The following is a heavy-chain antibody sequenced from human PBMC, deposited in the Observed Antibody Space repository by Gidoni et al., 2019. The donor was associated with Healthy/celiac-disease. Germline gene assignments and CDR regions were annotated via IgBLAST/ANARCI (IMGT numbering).Heavy chain of an antibody. CDR2: IYYSGST. J-gene: IGHJ3*02. Sequence: QLQLQESGPGLVKPSETLSLTCTVSGGSISSSSYYWGWIRQPPGKGLEWIGSIYYSGSTYYNPSLKSRVTISVDTSKNQFSLKLSSVTAADTAVYYCGRIQLWLRAFDIWGQGTMVTVSS. D-gene: IGHD5-18*01. CDR3: GRIQLWLRAFDI. V-gene: IGHV4-39*01. CDR1: GGSISSSSYY.